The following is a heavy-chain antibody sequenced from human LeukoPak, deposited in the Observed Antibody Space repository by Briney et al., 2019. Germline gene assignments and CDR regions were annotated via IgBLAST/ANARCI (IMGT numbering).Heavy chain of an antibody. V-gene: IGHV4-4*02. CDR1: GGSISSTNW. D-gene: IGHD6-19*01. J-gene: IGHJ4*02. CDR3: ASKWLGLNY. Sequence: PSETLSLTCAVSGGSISSTNWWSWVRQPPGKGLEWIGEIYHSGSTNYIPSLKSRVTISVDKSKNQFSLRLSSVTAADTAVYYCASKWLGLNYWGQGTLVTVSS. CDR2: IYHSGST.